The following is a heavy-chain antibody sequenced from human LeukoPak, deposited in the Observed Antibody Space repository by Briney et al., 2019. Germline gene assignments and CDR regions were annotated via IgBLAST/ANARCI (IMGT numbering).Heavy chain of an antibody. CDR1: GFTFSSYG. J-gene: IGHJ4*02. Sequence: GGTLRLSCAASGFTFSSYGMHWVRQAPGKGLEWVAFIRYDGSNKYYADSVKGRFTISRDNSKNTLYLQMNSLRAEDTAVYYCAKVQDSSGTYDYWGQGTLVTVSS. D-gene: IGHD3-22*01. CDR2: IRYDGSNK. CDR3: AKVQDSSGTYDY. V-gene: IGHV3-30*02.